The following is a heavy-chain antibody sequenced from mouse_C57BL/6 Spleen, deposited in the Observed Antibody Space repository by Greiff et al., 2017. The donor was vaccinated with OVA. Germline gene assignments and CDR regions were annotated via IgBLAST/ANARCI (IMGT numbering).Heavy chain of an antibody. D-gene: IGHD2-3*01. J-gene: IGHJ2*01. Sequence: QVQLKQPGAELVKPGASVKLSCKASGYTFTSYWMHWVKQRPGPGLEWIGMIHPNSGSTNYNEKFKSKATLTVDKSSSTAYMQLSSLTSEDSAVYYCARWGIDGYPFDYWGQGTTLTVSS. V-gene: IGHV1-64*01. CDR3: ARWGIDGYPFDY. CDR2: IHPNSGST. CDR1: GYTFTSYW.